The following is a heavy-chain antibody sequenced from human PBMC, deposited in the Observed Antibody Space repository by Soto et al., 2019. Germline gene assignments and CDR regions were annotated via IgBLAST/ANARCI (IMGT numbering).Heavy chain of an antibody. Sequence: LSLTCTVSGTSISSYYWSWIRQPPGKVLEWIANIHYSGTTNYNPSLASRVTLSVDTSKNQFSLKMTSVTAADRAMYFCARYNSYAIDYWGRGTLVTVSS. CDR2: IHYSGTT. J-gene: IGHJ4*02. CDR3: ARYNSYAIDY. CDR1: GTSISSYY. V-gene: IGHV4-59*01. D-gene: IGHD2-8*01.